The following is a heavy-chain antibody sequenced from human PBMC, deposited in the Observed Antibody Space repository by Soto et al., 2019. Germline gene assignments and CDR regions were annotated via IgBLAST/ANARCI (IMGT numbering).Heavy chain of an antibody. CDR2: INPKSDDT. Sequence: SVKVSCKASGYPFSDNQIHWLRRAPGQGLEWMGRINPKSDDTNYAQKFQGRVTMTRDTSIDTAYLELTGLTSDDTATYYCARKHSLDYIRWGLDPWGQGTLVTVSS. D-gene: IGHD4-4*01. CDR1: GYPFSDNQ. V-gene: IGHV1-2*02. J-gene: IGHJ5*02. CDR3: ARKHSLDYIRWGLDP.